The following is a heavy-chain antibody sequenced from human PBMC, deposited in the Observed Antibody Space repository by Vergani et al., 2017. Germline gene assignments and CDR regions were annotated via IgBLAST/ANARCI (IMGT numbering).Heavy chain of an antibody. D-gene: IGHD3-10*01. CDR2: ISSSSSTI. J-gene: IGHJ4*02. Sequence: EVQLVESGGGLVQPGGSLRLSCAASGFTFSSYSMNWVRQAPGKGLEWVSYISSSSSTIYYADSVKGRFTISRDNAKNSLYLQMNSLRAEDTAVYYWARAAPYYGSGSYSDYWGQGTLVTVSS. V-gene: IGHV3-48*01. CDR3: ARAAPYYGSGSYSDY. CDR1: GFTFSSYS.